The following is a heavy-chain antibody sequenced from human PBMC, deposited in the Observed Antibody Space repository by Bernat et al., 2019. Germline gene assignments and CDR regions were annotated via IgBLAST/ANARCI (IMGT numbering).Heavy chain of an antibody. Sequence: EVHLVESGGGLVQPGGSLRLSCAASGFTFSNFNMNWVRQAPGKGLDWVAYISSSSSTIYYADSVKGRFTISRDNAKNSLYLQMNSLRDEDTAVYYCARDQVAGTGWFDPWGQGTLVTVSS. CDR1: GFTFSNFN. D-gene: IGHD6-19*01. V-gene: IGHV3-48*02. CDR2: ISSSSSTI. CDR3: ARDQVAGTGWFDP. J-gene: IGHJ5*02.